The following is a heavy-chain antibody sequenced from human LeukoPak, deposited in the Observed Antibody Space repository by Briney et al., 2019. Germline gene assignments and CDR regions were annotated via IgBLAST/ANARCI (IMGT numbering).Heavy chain of an antibody. V-gene: IGHV3-23*01. CDR1: GFTFSSYA. J-gene: IGHJ4*02. CDR3: STSRPTGYYNS. Sequence: GGSLRLSCAASGFTFSSYAMSWVRQAPGKGLEWVSALSGSGGGTYYADSVKGRFTISRDNSKNTLFLQMNSLKTEDTAVYYCSTSRPTGYYNSWGQGTLVTVSS. D-gene: IGHD3-9*01. CDR2: LSGSGGGT.